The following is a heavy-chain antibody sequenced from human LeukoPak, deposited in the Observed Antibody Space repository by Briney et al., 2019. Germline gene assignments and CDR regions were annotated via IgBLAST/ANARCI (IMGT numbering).Heavy chain of an antibody. CDR3: ARPLAYSSSWNIAFDM. D-gene: IGHD6-13*01. CDR1: GGAISSGAYY. J-gene: IGHJ3*02. V-gene: IGHV4-30-4*08. CDR2: IYYSGST. Sequence: SQTLSLTCTVSGGAISSGAYYWSWIRQHPGKGLEWIGYIYYSGSTYYNPSLKSRVTISVDTSKNQFSLKLSSVTAADTAVYYCARPLAYSSSWNIAFDMWGQGTMVTVSS.